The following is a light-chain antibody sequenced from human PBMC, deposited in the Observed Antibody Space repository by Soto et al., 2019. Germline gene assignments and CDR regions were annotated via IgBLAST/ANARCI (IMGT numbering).Light chain of an antibody. CDR1: SSDVGGFNY. Sequence: QSALTQPASVSGSPGQSITIFCTGTSSDVGGFNYVSWYQHHPGKAPKLMIYEVSNRPSGVSNRFSGSKSGDTASLTISGLQAEDEAHYYCSSYTTSTTQVFGGGTKLTVL. CDR3: SSYTTSTTQV. V-gene: IGLV2-14*01. CDR2: EVS. J-gene: IGLJ2*01.